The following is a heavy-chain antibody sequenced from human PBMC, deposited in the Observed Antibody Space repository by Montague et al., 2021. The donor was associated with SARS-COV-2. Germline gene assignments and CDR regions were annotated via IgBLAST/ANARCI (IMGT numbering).Heavy chain of an antibody. D-gene: IGHD3-16*01. CDR2: IKSDGSST. J-gene: IGHJ4*02. Sequence: SLRLSCAASGFTFSSYWMHWVRQAPGKGLVWVSRIKSDGSSTSYADSVKGRFTISRDNAKNTLYLQMNSLRAEDTAVYYCLCLPVVGDWGQGSLVTVSS. V-gene: IGHV3-74*01. CDR1: GFTFSSYW. CDR3: LCLPVVGD.